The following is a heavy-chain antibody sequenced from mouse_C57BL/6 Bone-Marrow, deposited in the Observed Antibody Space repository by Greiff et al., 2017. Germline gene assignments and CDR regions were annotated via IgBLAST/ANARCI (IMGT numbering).Heavy chain of an antibody. Sequence: QVQLQQSGAELARPGASVKLSCKASGYTFTSYGISWVKQRTGQGLEWIGEINPRSGNTYYNEKFKGKVTLTADKASSTAYMELGSLTSEDSAVYFCARGNYQFACWGQGTLVTVSA. V-gene: IGHV1-81*01. CDR2: INPRSGNT. CDR1: GYTFTSYG. CDR3: ARGNYQFAC. J-gene: IGHJ3*01. D-gene: IGHD1-1*01.